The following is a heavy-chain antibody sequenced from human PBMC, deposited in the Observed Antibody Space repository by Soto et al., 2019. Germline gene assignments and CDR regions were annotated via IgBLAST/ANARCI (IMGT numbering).Heavy chain of an antibody. V-gene: IGHV3-74*01. CDR1: GFIFSNYW. J-gene: IGHJ4*02. CDR3: VRDSHGDY. Sequence: EVQLVESGGGLVQPGGSLRLSCAGSGFIFSNYWMHWVRQAPGKGLEWVSRIDHDGPTDYAESVRGRFTISRDNAESTLYLQMNSLRPEDTAVYYCVRDSHGDYWGQGTLVTVSS. CDR2: IDHDGPT.